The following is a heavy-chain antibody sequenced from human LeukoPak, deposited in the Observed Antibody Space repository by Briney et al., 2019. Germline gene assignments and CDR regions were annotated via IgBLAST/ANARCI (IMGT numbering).Heavy chain of an antibody. CDR2: IKQDGSEK. Sequence: GGSLRLSCAASGFTLSSYWMSWVRQAPGKGLEWVANIKQDGSEKYYVDSVKGRFTISRDNAKNSLYLQMNSLRAEDTAVYYCARGTWTAFDIWGQGTMVTVSS. V-gene: IGHV3-7*01. CDR1: GFTLSSYW. CDR3: ARGTWTAFDI. D-gene: IGHD5-12*01. J-gene: IGHJ3*02.